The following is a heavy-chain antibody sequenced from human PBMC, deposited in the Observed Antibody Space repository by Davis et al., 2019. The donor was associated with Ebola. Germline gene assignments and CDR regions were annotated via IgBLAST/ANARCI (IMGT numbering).Heavy chain of an antibody. CDR2: IYYSGST. D-gene: IGHD4-17*01. V-gene: IGHV4-59*12. CDR3: ARVIGSTTGWFDP. Sequence: MPSETLSLTCTVSGGSISSYYWSWIRQPPGKGLEWLGSIYYSGSTYYNPSLKSRVTISVDTSKNQFSLKLSSVTAADTAVYYCARVIGSTTGWFDPWGQGTLVTVSS. J-gene: IGHJ5*02. CDR1: GGSISSYY.